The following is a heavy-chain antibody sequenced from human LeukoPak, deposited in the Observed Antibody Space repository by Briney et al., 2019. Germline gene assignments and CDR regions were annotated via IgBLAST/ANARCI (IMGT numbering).Heavy chain of an antibody. CDR2: INHSGST. CDR3: ARLDYSNWFDP. J-gene: IGHJ5*01. CDR1: GGSFSGYY. Sequence: PSETLSLTCAVYGGSFSGYYWSWIRQPPGKGLEGIGEINHSGSTNYNPSLKSRVTISVDTSKNQFSLKLSSVTAADTAVYYCARLDYSNWFDPWGQGTTVTVSS. V-gene: IGHV4-34*01. D-gene: IGHD4-4*01.